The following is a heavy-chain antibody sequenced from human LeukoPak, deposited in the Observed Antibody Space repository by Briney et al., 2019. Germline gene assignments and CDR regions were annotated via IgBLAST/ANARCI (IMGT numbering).Heavy chain of an antibody. V-gene: IGHV4-59*12. J-gene: IGHJ6*03. CDR1: GGSISSYY. Sequence: SETLSLTCTVSGGSISSYYWTWIRQLPGKGLEWIGYLDYSGSTKYNPSLKSRVTISIDTSKNQFSLKLSSVTAADTAVYYCARDGCGGSCFHYYYYYMDVWGKGTTVTISS. CDR2: LDYSGST. D-gene: IGHD2-15*01. CDR3: ARDGCGGSCFHYYYYYMDV.